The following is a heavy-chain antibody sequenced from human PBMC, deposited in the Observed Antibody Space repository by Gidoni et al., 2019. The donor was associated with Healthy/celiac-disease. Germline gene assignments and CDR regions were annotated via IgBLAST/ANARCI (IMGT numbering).Heavy chain of an antibody. CDR3: AYYDCSSTSCYPNFDY. CDR1: GGTFSSYA. V-gene: IGHV1-69*04. D-gene: IGHD2-2*01. Sequence: QVQLVQSGAEVKKPGSSVKVSCKASGGTFSSYAISWVRQAPGQGLEWMGRIIPILGIANYAQKFQGRVTITADKSTSTAYMELSSLRSEDTAVYYCAYYDCSSTSCYPNFDYWGQGTLVTVSS. J-gene: IGHJ4*02. CDR2: IIPILGIA.